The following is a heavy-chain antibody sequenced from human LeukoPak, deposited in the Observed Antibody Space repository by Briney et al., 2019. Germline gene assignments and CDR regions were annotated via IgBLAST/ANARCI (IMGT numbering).Heavy chain of an antibody. CDR3: ARDGSYKLDY. CDR2: IKSDGTGT. D-gene: IGHD1-26*01. CDR1: GLIFSSTW. J-gene: IGHJ4*02. V-gene: IGHV3-74*01. Sequence: PGGSLRLSCAASGLIFSSTWMHWVRQTPGKGLVWISRIKSDGTGTYADSVRGRFTISRDNAKNTLYLQMNNLRADDTGIYYCARDGSYKLDYWGQGALVTVSS.